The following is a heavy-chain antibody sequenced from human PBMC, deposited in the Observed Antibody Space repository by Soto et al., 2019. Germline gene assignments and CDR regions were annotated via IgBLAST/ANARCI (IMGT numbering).Heavy chain of an antibody. CDR2: IYYSGST. CDR1: GGSISSSSYY. V-gene: IGHV4-39*01. J-gene: IGHJ4*02. Sequence: KTSETLSLTCTVSGGSISSSSYYWGWIRQPPGKGLEWIGSIYYSGSTYYNPSLKSRVTISVDTSKNQFSLKLSSVTAADTAVYYCASQPNYYDSSGYYLYYFDYWGQGTLVTVSS. D-gene: IGHD3-22*01. CDR3: ASQPNYYDSSGYYLYYFDY.